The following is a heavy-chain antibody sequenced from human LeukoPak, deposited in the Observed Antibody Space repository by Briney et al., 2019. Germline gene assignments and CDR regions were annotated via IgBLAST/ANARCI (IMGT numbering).Heavy chain of an antibody. CDR3: ACAYSSGWYYYYGMDV. Sequence: SETLSLTCTVSGGSVSSGSYYWSWIRQPPGKGLEWIGYIYYSGSTNYNPSLKSRVTISVDTSKNQFSLKLSSVTAADTAVYYCACAYSSGWYYYYGMDVWGRGTTVTVSS. J-gene: IGHJ6*02. D-gene: IGHD6-19*01. V-gene: IGHV4-61*01. CDR2: IYYSGST. CDR1: GGSVSSGSYY.